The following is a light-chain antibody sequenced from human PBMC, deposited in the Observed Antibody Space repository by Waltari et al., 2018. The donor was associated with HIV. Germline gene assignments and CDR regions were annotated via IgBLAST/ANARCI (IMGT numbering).Light chain of an antibody. CDR3: QQSHKTPLT. CDR2: SAS. J-gene: IGKJ5*01. V-gene: IGKV1-39*01. Sequence: DIQMTQSPSSVSADVGDRVIITCRASQAIKKDLNWYQQKPGRSPRLLIYSASGLQSGVPSTFSGSGSGVEFNFTIAALETEDSALFYCQQSHKTPLTFGGGTRIEIK. CDR1: QAIKKD.